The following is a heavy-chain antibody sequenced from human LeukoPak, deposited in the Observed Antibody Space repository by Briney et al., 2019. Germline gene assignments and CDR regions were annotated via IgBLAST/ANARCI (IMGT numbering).Heavy chain of an antibody. CDR1: GFTFSTYS. V-gene: IGHV3-48*01. D-gene: IGHD5-24*01. Sequence: GGSLRLSCAASGFTFSTYSMNWVRQAPGKGLEWVSYISGSGYTVDYADSVKGRFTISRDNGENTLFLQMNSLRAEDTAVYYCARDWAEMAADYWGQGTLVTVSS. CDR3: ARDWAEMAADY. CDR2: ISGSGYTV. J-gene: IGHJ4*02.